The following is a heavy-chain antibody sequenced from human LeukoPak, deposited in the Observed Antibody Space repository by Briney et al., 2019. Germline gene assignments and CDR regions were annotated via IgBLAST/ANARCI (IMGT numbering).Heavy chain of an antibody. Sequence: GGSLRLSCAASGFTFSGYWMSWVRQAPGKGLEWVANIKQDESEKYYVDSVKGRFTISRDNAKNSLYLQMNSLRAEDTAVHYCARTGYSSGWYGFDYWGQGTLVTVSS. V-gene: IGHV3-7*01. D-gene: IGHD6-19*01. J-gene: IGHJ4*02. CDR2: IKQDESEK. CDR3: ARTGYSSGWYGFDY. CDR1: GFTFSGYW.